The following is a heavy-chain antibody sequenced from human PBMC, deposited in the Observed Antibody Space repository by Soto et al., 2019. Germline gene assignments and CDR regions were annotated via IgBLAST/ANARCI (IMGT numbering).Heavy chain of an antibody. CDR2: IYYSGST. V-gene: IGHV4-39*01. D-gene: IGHD3-9*01. J-gene: IGHJ3*02. CDR1: RVANISGSYY. CDR3: ARQGSGRYFEVDAFDI. Sequence: SETLSLTCTVARVANISGSYYWAWIRQPPGKGLEWIGSIYYSGSTYYNPSLKSRVTISVDTSKNQFSLKLNSVTAADTAAYYCARQGSGRYFEVDAFDIWGQGIMVT.